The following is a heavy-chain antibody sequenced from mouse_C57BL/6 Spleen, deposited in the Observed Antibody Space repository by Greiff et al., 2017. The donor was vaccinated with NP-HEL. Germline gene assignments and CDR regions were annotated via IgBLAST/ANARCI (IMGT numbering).Heavy chain of an antibody. CDR1: GFTFSDYG. Sequence: EVKVVESGGGLVKPGGSLKLSCAASGFTFSDYGMHWVRQAPEKGLEWVAYISSGSSTIYYADTVKGRFTISRDNAKNTLFLQMTSLRSEDTAMYYCARDGLYYFDYWGKGTTLTVSS. CDR2: ISSGSSTI. V-gene: IGHV5-17*01. D-gene: IGHD2-3*01. J-gene: IGHJ2*01. CDR3: ARDGLYYFDY.